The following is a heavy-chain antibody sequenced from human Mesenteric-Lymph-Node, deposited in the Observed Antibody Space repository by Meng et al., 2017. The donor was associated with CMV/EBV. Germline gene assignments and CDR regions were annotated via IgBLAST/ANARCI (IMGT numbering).Heavy chain of an antibody. CDR1: GFTFRSYG. D-gene: IGHD3-10*01. CDR3: AKDSRLLWFGELYQMDAFDI. J-gene: IGHJ3*02. CDR2: IRYDGSNK. V-gene: IGHV3-30*02. Sequence: GESLKISCAASGFTFRSYGMHWVRQAPGKGLEWVAFIRYDGSNKYYADSVKGRFTISRDNSKNTLYLQMNSLRAEDTAVYYCAKDSRLLWFGELYQMDAFDIWGQGTMVTVSS.